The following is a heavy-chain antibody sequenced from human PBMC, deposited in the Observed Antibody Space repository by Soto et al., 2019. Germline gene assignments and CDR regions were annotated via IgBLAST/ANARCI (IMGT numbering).Heavy chain of an antibody. J-gene: IGHJ6*02. CDR3: ASIAAHPSSDYYYYYGMDV. CDR2: ISSSGSTI. Sequence: PGGSLRLSCAASGFTFSSYEMNWVRQAPRKGLERVSYISSSGSTIYYADSVKGRFTISRDNAKNSLYLQMNSLRAEDTAVYYCASIAAHPSSDYYYYYGMDVWGQGTTVTVSS. D-gene: IGHD6-6*01. CDR1: GFTFSSYE. V-gene: IGHV3-48*03.